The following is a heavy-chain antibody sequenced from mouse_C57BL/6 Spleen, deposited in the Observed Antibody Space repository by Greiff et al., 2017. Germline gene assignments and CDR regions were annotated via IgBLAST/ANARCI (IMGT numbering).Heavy chain of an antibody. Sequence: EVQLQQSGAELVKPGASVKLSCTASGFNIKDYYMHWVKQRTEQSLEWIGRFDPEDGETKYAPKVQGKATITADTSSNTAYLQLSSLTSDDTAVYYCASITTVYFDYWGQGTTLTVSS. D-gene: IGHD1-1*01. CDR3: ASITTVYFDY. V-gene: IGHV14-2*01. CDR1: GFNIKDYY. J-gene: IGHJ2*01. CDR2: FDPEDGET.